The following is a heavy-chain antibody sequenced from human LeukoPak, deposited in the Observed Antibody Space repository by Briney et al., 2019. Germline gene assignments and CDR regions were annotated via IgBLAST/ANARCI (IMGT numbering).Heavy chain of an antibody. V-gene: IGHV3-30*09. CDR1: GFTFTKYA. CDR2: ISFDDTNK. CDR3: ARELPRWGVVIAFDAFDI. J-gene: IGHJ3*02. Sequence: GGSLRLSCVASGFTFTKYAMDWVRQAPGKGLEWVASISFDDTNKVYSDSVKGRFAVSRDNAKNSLYLQMNSLRAEDTAVYYCARELPRWGVVIAFDAFDIWGQGTMVTVSS. D-gene: IGHD2-21*01.